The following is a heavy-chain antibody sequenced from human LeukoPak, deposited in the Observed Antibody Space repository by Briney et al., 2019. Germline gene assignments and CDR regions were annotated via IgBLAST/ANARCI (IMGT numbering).Heavy chain of an antibody. V-gene: IGHV1-69*06. CDR1: GGTFSSYA. Sequence: SVKVSCKASGGTFSSYAISWVRQAPGQGLEWMGRIIPIFGTANYAQKFQGRVTITADKSTSTAYLELSSLRSEDTAVYYCARVGRGYDDSSGQGNYWGQGTLVTVSS. J-gene: IGHJ4*02. CDR2: IIPIFGTA. D-gene: IGHD3-22*01. CDR3: ARVGRGYDDSSGQGNY.